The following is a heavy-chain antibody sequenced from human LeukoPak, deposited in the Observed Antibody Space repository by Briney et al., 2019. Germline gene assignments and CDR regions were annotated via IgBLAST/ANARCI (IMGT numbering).Heavy chain of an antibody. D-gene: IGHD2-21*01. V-gene: IGHV3-21*01. CDR2: ISSSSSYI. Sequence: KPGGSLRLSCAASGFTFSSYSMNWVRQAPGKGLEWVSSISSSSSYIYYADSVKGRFTISRDNAKNSLYLQMNSLRAEDTAVYYCARVVVIAPYYAFDIWGQGTMVTVSS. CDR3: ARVVVIAPYYAFDI. J-gene: IGHJ3*02. CDR1: GFTFSSYS.